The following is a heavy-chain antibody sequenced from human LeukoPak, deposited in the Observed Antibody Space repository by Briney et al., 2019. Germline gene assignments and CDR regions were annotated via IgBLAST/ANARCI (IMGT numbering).Heavy chain of an antibody. CDR2: FDPEDGET. CDR3: ATCSSTSCYGFLFDY. V-gene: IGHV1-24*01. D-gene: IGHD2-2*01. Sequence: ASVKVSCKVSGYTLTELSMHWVRQAPGKGLEWMGGFDPEDGETIYAQKLQGRVTMTEDTSTDTAYMELSSLRSEDTAVYYCATCSSTSCYGFLFDYWGQGTLVTVSS. CDR1: GYTLTELS. J-gene: IGHJ4*02.